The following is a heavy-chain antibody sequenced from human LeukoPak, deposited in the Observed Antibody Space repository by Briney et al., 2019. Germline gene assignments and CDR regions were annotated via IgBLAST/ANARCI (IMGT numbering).Heavy chain of an antibody. Sequence: ASVKVSCKASGYTFTSYDINWVRQATGQGLEWMGWMNPNSGNTGYAQKFQGRVTMTRNTSISTAYMELSSLRSEDTAVYYCARGRIARNWFDPWGQGILVTVSS. CDR2: MNPNSGNT. J-gene: IGHJ5*02. V-gene: IGHV1-8*01. D-gene: IGHD2-15*01. CDR3: ARGRIARNWFDP. CDR1: GYTFTSYD.